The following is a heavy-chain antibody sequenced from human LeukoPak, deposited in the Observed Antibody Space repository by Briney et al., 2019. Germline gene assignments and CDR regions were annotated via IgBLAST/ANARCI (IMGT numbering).Heavy chain of an antibody. D-gene: IGHD5-18*01. CDR1: GYTFTDYF. CDR2: INPNSGGT. Sequence: ASVKLSCKASGYTFTDYFMHWVRQAPGQGLEWMGWINPNSGGTNYAQKFQGRVTMTRDTAISTAYMELSSVRSDDTAVYYCARRMSGYSYGAYYVDYWGQGALFTAS. CDR3: ARRMSGYSYGAYYVDY. J-gene: IGHJ4*02. V-gene: IGHV1-2*02.